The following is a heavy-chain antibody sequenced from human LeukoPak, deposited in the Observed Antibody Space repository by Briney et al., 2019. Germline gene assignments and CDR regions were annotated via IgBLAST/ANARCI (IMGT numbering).Heavy chain of an antibody. CDR3: ARGKIQLWNDAFDI. CDR1: GGSFSGYY. Sequence: SETLSLTCAVYGGSFSGYYWSWIRQPAGKGLEWIGRIYTSGSTNYNPSLKSRVTISVDTSKNQFSLKLSSVTAADTAVYYCARGKIQLWNDAFDIWGQGTMVTVSS. CDR2: IYTSGST. V-gene: IGHV4-59*10. J-gene: IGHJ3*02. D-gene: IGHD5-18*01.